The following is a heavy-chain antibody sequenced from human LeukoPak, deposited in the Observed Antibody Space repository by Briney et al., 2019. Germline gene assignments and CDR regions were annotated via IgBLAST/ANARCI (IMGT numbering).Heavy chain of an antibody. CDR3: ARHEEDYYYYMDV. CDR1: GGSISSSSYY. CDR2: IYYSGSN. J-gene: IGHJ6*03. Sequence: PSETLSLTCTVSGGSISSSSYYWGWIRQPPGKGLEWIGSIYYSGSNYYNPSLKSRVTLSVDTSKNQFSLKLSSVTAADTAVYYCARHEEDYYYYMDVWGKGTTVTVSS. V-gene: IGHV4-39*01.